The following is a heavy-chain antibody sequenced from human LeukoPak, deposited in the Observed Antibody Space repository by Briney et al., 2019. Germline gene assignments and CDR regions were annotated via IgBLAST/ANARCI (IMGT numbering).Heavy chain of an antibody. J-gene: IGHJ4*02. CDR2: IYSGGST. D-gene: IGHD4-17*01. Sequence: GGSLLLSCAASGFPVSSNYMSWVRQAPGKGLEWVSVIYSGGSTYYADSVKGRFTISRDNSKNTLYLQMNSLRAEDTAVYYCAGGTDYGDFPVHWGQGTLVTVSS. V-gene: IGHV3-53*01. CDR3: AGGTDYGDFPVH. CDR1: GFPVSSNY.